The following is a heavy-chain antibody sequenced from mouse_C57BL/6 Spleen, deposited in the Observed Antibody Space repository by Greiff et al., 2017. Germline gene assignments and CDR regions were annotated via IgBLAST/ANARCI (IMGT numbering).Heavy chain of an antibody. V-gene: IGHV1-64*01. CDR2: IHPNSGST. Sequence: VQLQQPGAELVKPGASVKLSCKASGYTFTSYWMHWVKQRPGQGLEWIGMIHPNSGSTNYNEKFKSKATLTVDKSSSTAYMQLSGLTSEDSAVYYCARSSSGYVFDYWGQGTTLTVSS. J-gene: IGHJ2*01. CDR1: GYTFTSYW. D-gene: IGHD3-2*02. CDR3: ARSSSGYVFDY.